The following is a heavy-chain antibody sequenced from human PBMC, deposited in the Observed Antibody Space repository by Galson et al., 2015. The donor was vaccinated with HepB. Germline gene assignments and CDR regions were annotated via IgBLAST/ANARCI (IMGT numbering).Heavy chain of an antibody. Sequence: SLRLSCAASGFTFSNAWMSWVRQAPGKGLEWVGRIKSKTDGGTTDYAAPVKGRFTISRDDSKNTLYLQMNSLKTEDTAVYYCTTDPSPTTMIVVVAGGGDFDYWGQGTLVTVSS. V-gene: IGHV3-15*01. J-gene: IGHJ4*02. CDR1: GFTFSNAW. CDR2: IKSKTDGGTT. D-gene: IGHD3-22*01. CDR3: TTDPSPTTMIVVVAGGGDFDY.